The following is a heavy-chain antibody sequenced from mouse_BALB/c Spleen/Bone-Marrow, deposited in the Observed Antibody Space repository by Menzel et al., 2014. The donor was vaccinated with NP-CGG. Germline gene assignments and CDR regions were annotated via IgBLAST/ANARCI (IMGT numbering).Heavy chain of an antibody. Sequence: EVQLQQSGPELEKPGASVAISCKASGYSFTDYNMHWVNQRNGKSLEWIGNIDHSYGGTTYNQKFKGKATLTVDKSSSTDYIQLKILTSEDSAVYYCARGHEGYRDWLAYWGQGTLVTVSA. J-gene: IGHJ3*01. CDR3: ARGHEGYRDWLAY. CDR2: IDHSYGGT. V-gene: IGHV1S135*01. D-gene: IGHD2-3*01. CDR1: GYSFTDYN.